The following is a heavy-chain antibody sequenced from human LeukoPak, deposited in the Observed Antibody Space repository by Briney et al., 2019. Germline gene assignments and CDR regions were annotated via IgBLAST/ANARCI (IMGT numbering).Heavy chain of an antibody. CDR2: INHSGST. CDR1: GGSFSGYY. J-gene: IGHJ4*02. CDR3: ASAYYYDSSGYYWTTPFDY. V-gene: IGHV4-34*01. Sequence: RPSETLSLTCAVYGGSFSGYYWSWIRQPPGKGLEWIGEINHSGSTNYNPSLKSRVTISVDTSKNQFSLKLSSVTAADTAVYYCASAYYYDSSGYYWTTPFDYWGQGTLVTVSS. D-gene: IGHD3-22*01.